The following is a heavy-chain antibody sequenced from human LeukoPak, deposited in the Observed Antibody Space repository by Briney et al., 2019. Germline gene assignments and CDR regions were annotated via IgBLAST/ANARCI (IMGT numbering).Heavy chain of an antibody. D-gene: IGHD1-26*01. V-gene: IGHV1-69*13. CDR3: ARDARPINQWELRPYAFDI. CDR2: IIPIFGTA. Sequence: WASVKVSCKASGGTFSSYAISWVRQAPGQGLEWMGGIIPIFGTANYAQKFQGRVTITADESTSTAYMELSSLRSEDTAVYYCARDARPINQWELRPYAFDIWGQGTMVTVSS. J-gene: IGHJ3*02. CDR1: GGTFSSYA.